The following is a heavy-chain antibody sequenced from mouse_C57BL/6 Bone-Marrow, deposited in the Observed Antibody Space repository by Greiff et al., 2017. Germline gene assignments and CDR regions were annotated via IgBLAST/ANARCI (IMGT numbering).Heavy chain of an antibody. J-gene: IGHJ3*01. D-gene: IGHD1-1*01. CDR2: IYPRSGNT. V-gene: IGHV1-81*01. Sequence: VQLQESGAELARPGASVKLSCKASGYTFTSYGISWVKQRTGQGLEWIGEIYPRSGNTYYNEKFKGKATLTADKSYSTAYMELRILTSEDSAIYFCARIESYYYGSTAGFAYWGQGTLVTVSA. CDR1: GYTFTSYG. CDR3: ARIESYYYGSTAGFAY.